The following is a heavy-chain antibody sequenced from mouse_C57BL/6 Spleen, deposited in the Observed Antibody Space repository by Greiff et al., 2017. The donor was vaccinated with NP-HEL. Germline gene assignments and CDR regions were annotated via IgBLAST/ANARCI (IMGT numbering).Heavy chain of an antibody. Sequence: EVQLQQSGPELVKPGASVKISCKASGYTFTDYYMNWVKQSHGKSLEWIGDINPNNGGTSYNQKFKGKATLTVDKSSSIAYMELRSLTSEDSAVYYCAYSNYVDYWGQGTTLTVSA. CDR3: AYSNYVDY. CDR2: INPNNGGT. CDR1: GYTFTDYY. V-gene: IGHV1-26*01. J-gene: IGHJ2*01. D-gene: IGHD2-5*01.